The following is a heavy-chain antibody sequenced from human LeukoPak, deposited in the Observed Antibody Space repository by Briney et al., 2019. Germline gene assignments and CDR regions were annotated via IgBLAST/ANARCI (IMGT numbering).Heavy chain of an antibody. V-gene: IGHV3-21*01. CDR1: GFTFSSYS. CDR3: AKGASDIVVVTSIYYFDY. CDR2: ISSSSSYI. Sequence: GGSLRLSCAASGFTFSSYSMNWVRQAPGKGLEWVSSISSSSSYIYYADSVKGRFTISRDNAKNSLYLQMNILRAEDTAVYYCAKGASDIVVVTSIYYFDYWGQGTLVTVSS. J-gene: IGHJ4*02. D-gene: IGHD2-2*01.